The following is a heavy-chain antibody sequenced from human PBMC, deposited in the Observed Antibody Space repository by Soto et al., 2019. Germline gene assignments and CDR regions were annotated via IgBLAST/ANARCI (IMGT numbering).Heavy chain of an antibody. J-gene: IGHJ4*02. CDR1: GYTFASYG. D-gene: IGHD6-19*01. V-gene: IGHV1-18*01. CDR2: ISADNGNT. Sequence: QVQLVQSGAEVRMPGASVKVSCKASGYTFASYGISWVRQAPGQGLEWMGWISADNGNTNYARKFQGRVTMTTDTSTSTAYRELRSLKSDDTAVYYCARYSSGWYLDYWGQGTLVTVSS. CDR3: ARYSSGWYLDY.